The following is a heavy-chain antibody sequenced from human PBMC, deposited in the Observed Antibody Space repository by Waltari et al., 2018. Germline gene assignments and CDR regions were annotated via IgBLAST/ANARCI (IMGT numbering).Heavy chain of an antibody. CDR2: VWFDGREK. CDR3: ARACGDDCLWGFDP. CDR1: GFSISGHL. D-gene: IGHD2-21*02. V-gene: IGHV3-33*03. J-gene: IGHJ5*02. Sequence: QVQLVESGGGVVQPGRSLRLSCAASGFSISGHLWHWVRQGPGKGLGWLATVWFDGREKYHSYPVKGRFTVSRDNFKNTVYLQMNSLRVDDTAVYYCARACGDDCLWGFDPWGPGTLVSVSA.